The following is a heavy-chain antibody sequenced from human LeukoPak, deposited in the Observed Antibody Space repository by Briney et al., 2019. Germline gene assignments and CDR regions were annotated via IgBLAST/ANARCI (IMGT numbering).Heavy chain of an antibody. Sequence: SETLSLTCTVSGGSISSGDYYWSWIRQPPGKGLEWIGYIYYSGSTYYNPSLKSRVTISVDTSKNQFSLKLSSVTAADTAVYYCARADGDFGSDYWGQGTLVTVSS. V-gene: IGHV4-30-4*08. CDR3: ARADGDFGSDY. J-gene: IGHJ4*02. CDR2: IYYSGST. D-gene: IGHD4-17*01. CDR1: GGSISSGDYY.